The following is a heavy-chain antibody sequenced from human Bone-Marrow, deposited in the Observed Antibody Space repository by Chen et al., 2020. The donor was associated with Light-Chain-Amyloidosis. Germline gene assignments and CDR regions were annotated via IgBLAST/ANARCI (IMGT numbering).Heavy chain of an antibody. Sequence: EVQLVESGGGLVKPGGSLSISCEASGFSFGTSSMAWVRQAPGKGLEWVSSISVTGSYTHYADSVKGRFTISRDNAKNSLYLQMNSLRVEDTAVYYCARVGERWLQSGTFDYWGQGSLVTVSS. J-gene: IGHJ4*02. CDR2: ISVTGSYT. CDR3: ARVGERWLQSGTFDY. D-gene: IGHD3-16*01. CDR1: GFSFGTSS. V-gene: IGHV3-21*01.